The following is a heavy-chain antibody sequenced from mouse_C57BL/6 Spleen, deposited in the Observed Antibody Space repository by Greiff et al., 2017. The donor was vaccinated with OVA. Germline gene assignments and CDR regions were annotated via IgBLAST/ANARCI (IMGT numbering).Heavy chain of an antibody. Sequence: EVQLVESGGGLVQPGGSLKLSCAASGFTFSDYYMYWVRQTPEKRLEWVAYISNGGGSTYYPDTVKGRFTISRDNAKNTLYLQMSRLKSEDTAMYYCARPYSNYGGFAYWGQGTLVTVSA. V-gene: IGHV5-12*01. D-gene: IGHD2-5*01. CDR3: ARPYSNYGGFAY. CDR2: ISNGGGST. J-gene: IGHJ3*01. CDR1: GFTFSDYY.